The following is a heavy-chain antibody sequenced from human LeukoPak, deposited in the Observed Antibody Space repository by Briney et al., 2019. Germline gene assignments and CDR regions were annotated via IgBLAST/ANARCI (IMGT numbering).Heavy chain of an antibody. CDR1: GFTFDDYA. V-gene: IGHV3-74*01. CDR3: ARASGAGYDY. Sequence: GGSLRLSCAASGFTFDDYAMHWVRQAPGKGLVWVSRISGDGSSTTYADSVKGRFTISRDNAKNTLYPQINSLRADDTAVYYCARASGAGYDYWGQGTLVTVSS. CDR2: ISGDGSST. J-gene: IGHJ4*02. D-gene: IGHD3-9*01.